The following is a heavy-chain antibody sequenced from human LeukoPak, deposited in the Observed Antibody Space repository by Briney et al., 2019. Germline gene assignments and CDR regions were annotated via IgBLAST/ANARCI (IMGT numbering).Heavy chain of an antibody. V-gene: IGHV4-30-4*08. CDR2: IYYSGST. Sequence: TSQTLSLTCTVSGGSISSGDYYWSWIRQPPGKGLEWIGYIYYSGSTYYNPSLKSRVTISVDTSKNQFSLKLSSVTAADTAVYYCASDGVRFLEWFPSYPLSWFDPWGQGTLVTVSS. J-gene: IGHJ5*02. CDR1: GGSISSGDYY. D-gene: IGHD3-3*01. CDR3: ASDGVRFLEWFPSYPLSWFDP.